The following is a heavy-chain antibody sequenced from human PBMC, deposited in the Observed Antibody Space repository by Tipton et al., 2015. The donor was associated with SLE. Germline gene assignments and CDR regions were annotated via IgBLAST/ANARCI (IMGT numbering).Heavy chain of an antibody. J-gene: IGHJ6*02. D-gene: IGHD2-2*01. V-gene: IGHV4-34*01. CDR3: ARGCSSSTCEPFYFFGMDV. Sequence: TLSLTCSVYGDSLSGQYWSWIRQPPGKGLEWIGEVFRGGSTNYSRSLESRVTITVDMSKNQFSLRLISVTAADTAVYYCARGCSSSTCEPFYFFGMDVWGQGSTVTVSS. CDR1: GDSLSGQY. CDR2: VFRGGST.